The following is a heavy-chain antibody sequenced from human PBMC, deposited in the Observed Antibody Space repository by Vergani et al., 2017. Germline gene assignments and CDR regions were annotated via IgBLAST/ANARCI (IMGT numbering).Heavy chain of an antibody. CDR1: GFTFDDYA. CDR3: AKGIYDFWSGYDYYYMDV. V-gene: IGHV3-9*01. Sequence: EVQLVESGGGLVQPGRSLRLSCAASGFTFDDYAMHWVRQAPGKGLEWVSGISWNSGSIGYADSVKGRFTISRDNSKNTLYLQMNSLRAEDTAVYYCAKGIYDFWSGYDYYYMDVWGKGTTVTVSS. J-gene: IGHJ6*03. CDR2: ISWNSGSI. D-gene: IGHD3-3*01.